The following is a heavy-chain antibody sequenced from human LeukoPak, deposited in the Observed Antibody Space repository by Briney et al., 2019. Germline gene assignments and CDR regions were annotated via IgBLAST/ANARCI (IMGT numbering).Heavy chain of an antibody. V-gene: IGHV1-46*01. J-gene: IGHJ5*02. Sequence: ASVKVSCKASGYTFTSYYMHWVRQAPGQGLEWMGIINPSGGSTSYAQKFQGRVTMTRDTSTSTVYMELSSLRSEDTAVYYCATIVVVPAAMAVGFVPWGQGTLVTVSS. CDR3: ATIVVVPAAMAVGFVP. CDR1: GYTFTSYY. CDR2: INPSGGST. D-gene: IGHD2-2*01.